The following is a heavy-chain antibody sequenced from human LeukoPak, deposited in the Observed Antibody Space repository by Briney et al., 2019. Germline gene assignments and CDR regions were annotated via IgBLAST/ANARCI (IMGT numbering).Heavy chain of an antibody. D-gene: IGHD5-18*01. Sequence: PWETLSLTCTVSGGSISTYYWSWIRQPPGKGLEWVGYIYYSGSTNYNPSLKSRVTISLDRSKNQLSLKLSSVTGADTAVYYCARKGLTAGLDYWGQGALVTVSS. J-gene: IGHJ4*02. CDR1: GGSISTYY. CDR3: ARKGLTAGLDY. CDR2: IYYSGST. V-gene: IGHV4-59*01.